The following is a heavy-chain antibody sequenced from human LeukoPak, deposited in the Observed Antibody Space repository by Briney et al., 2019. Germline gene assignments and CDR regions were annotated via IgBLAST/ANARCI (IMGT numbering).Heavy chain of an antibody. CDR1: GASVSSRGYY. CDR3: GRETIAATGTSVFVDY. V-gene: IGHV4-61*08. J-gene: IGHJ4*02. CDR2: IYHSGST. Sequence: SETLSLTCTVSGASVSSRGYYWSWIRQPRGKGLEWIGYIYHSGSTNYHPPLKSRVTISVHTSKNQFSLKLISMTAADTAGYYCGRETIAATGTSVFVDYWGQGTLVTDSS. D-gene: IGHD6-13*01.